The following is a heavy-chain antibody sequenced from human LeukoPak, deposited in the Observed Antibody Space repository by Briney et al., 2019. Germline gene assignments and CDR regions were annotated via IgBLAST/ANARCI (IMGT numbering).Heavy chain of an antibody. CDR2: IWYDGSNK. Sequence: GGSLRLSCAASGFTFSSHGMQWVRQAPGKGLEWVAVIWYDGSNKYYTDSVKGRFAISRDNSKNTLYLQMNSLGAEDTAVYYCARGIGGPAGKGYYFDHWGQGTLVTVSS. J-gene: IGHJ4*02. CDR1: GFTFSSHG. D-gene: IGHD2-2*01. V-gene: IGHV3-33*01. CDR3: ARGIGGPAGKGYYFDH.